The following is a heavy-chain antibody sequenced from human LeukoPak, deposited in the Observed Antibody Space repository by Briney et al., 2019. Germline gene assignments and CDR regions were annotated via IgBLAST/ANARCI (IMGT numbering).Heavy chain of an antibody. J-gene: IGHJ4*02. D-gene: IGHD6-13*01. Sequence: GGSLRLSCAASGFTFSSYAMSWVRQAPGKGLEWVSGLSSSGGSTYYADSVKGRFTISRDNSKNTLYLQMNSLRAEDTAVYYCAKDHSNLRAAAGTSLDYWGQGTLVTVSS. CDR1: GFTFSSYA. CDR2: LSSSGGST. CDR3: AKDHSNLRAAAGTSLDY. V-gene: IGHV3-23*01.